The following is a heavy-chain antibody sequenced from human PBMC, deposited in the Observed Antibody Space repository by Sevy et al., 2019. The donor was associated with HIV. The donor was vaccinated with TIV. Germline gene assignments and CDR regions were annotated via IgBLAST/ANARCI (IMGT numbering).Heavy chain of an antibody. V-gene: IGHV3-11*01. CDR3: AREAIVSPDAFDI. Sequence: GGSLRLSCAASGFIFSDYYMNWIRQAPGKGLEWVSYISSTSGSDIYYADSVKGRLTISRDNAKNSLYLQLNSLRAEDTAVYYCAREAIVSPDAFDIWGQGTMVTVSS. CDR2: ISSTSGSDI. CDR1: GFIFSDYY. D-gene: IGHD2-15*01. J-gene: IGHJ3*02.